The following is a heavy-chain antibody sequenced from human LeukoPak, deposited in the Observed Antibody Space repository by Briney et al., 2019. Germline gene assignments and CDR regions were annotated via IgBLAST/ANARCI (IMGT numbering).Heavy chain of an antibody. CDR1: GYTFSSYG. CDR2: ISAYNGNT. V-gene: IGHV1-18*01. J-gene: IGHJ6*02. Sequence: ASVKVSCKASGYTFSSYGISWVRQAPAQGLEWMGWISAYNGNTNYAQKLQGRVTMTTDTSTSTAYMELRSLRSDDTAVYYCARSIAAAGTVDYYYGMDVWGQGTTVTVSS. CDR3: ARSIAAAGTVDYYYGMDV. D-gene: IGHD6-13*01.